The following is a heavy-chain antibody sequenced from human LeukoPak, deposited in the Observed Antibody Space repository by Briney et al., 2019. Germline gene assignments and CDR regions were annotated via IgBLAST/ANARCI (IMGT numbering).Heavy chain of an antibody. V-gene: IGHV4-59*01. CDR3: AREGDYDSGGYSTFDY. CDR2: ISYTGST. J-gene: IGHJ4*02. Sequence: SETLSLTCTVSGGSISGYYWSWIRQPPGKGLEWIGYISYTGSTKYNPSLESRVTISVDTSKKQFALNLCSVTAADTAVYYCAREGDYDSGGYSTFDYWGQGTLVTVSS. CDR1: GGSISGYY. D-gene: IGHD3-22*01.